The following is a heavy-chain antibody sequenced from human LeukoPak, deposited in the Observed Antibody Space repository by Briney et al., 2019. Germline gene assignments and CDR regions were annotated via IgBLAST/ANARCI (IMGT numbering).Heavy chain of an antibody. CDR1: GGSISSSSYY. D-gene: IGHD3-3*01. Sequence: SETLSLTCTVSGGSISSSSYYWGWIRQPPGKGLEWIGSIYYSGSTYYNPSLKSRVTISVDTSKNQFSLKLSSVTAADTAAYYCARHPYDFWSGRRRTSMDVWGQGTTVTVSS. J-gene: IGHJ6*02. CDR2: IYYSGST. CDR3: ARHPYDFWSGRRRTSMDV. V-gene: IGHV4-39*01.